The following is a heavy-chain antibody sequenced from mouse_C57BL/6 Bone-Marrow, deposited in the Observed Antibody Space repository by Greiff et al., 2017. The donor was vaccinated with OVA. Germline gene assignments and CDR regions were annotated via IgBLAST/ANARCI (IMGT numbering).Heavy chain of an antibody. D-gene: IGHD1-1*01. CDR2: IDPETGGT. Sequence: VKLQESGAELVRPGASVTLSCKASGYTFTDYEMHWVKQTPVHGLEWIGAIDPETGGTAYNQKFKGKAILTADKSSSTAYLELRSLTSEDSAVYYCTRLVTTVVATRYAMDYWGQGTSVTVSS. CDR3: TRLVTTVVATRYAMDY. CDR1: GYTFTDYE. J-gene: IGHJ4*01. V-gene: IGHV1-15*01.